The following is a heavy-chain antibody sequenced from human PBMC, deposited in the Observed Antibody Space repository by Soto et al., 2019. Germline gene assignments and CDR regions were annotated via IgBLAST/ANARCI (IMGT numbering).Heavy chain of an antibody. CDR1: GGSISSYY. Sequence: SETLSLTCTVSGGSISSYYWSWIRQPPGKGLEWIGYIYYSGSTNYNPSLKSRVTISVDTSKNQFSLKLSSVTAADTAVYYCARDMMDPPEGYYNGMDVWGQGTTVTVS. CDR2: IYYSGST. J-gene: IGHJ6*02. V-gene: IGHV4-59*01. D-gene: IGHD3-16*01. CDR3: ARDMMDPPEGYYNGMDV.